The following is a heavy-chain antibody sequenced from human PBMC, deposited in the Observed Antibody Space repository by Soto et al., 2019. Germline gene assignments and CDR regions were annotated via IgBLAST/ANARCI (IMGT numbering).Heavy chain of an antibody. D-gene: IGHD2-15*01. V-gene: IGHV3-23*01. J-gene: IGHJ6*02. CDR3: AKVGGYCSGGSCPAKHTSFYMDV. Sequence: GGSLRLSCAASGFTFSSYAMSWVRQAPGKGLEWVSAISGSGGSTYYADSVKGRFTISRDNSKNTLYLQMNSLRAEDTAVYYCAKVGGYCSGGSCPAKHTSFYMDVWGQGTTVTVSS. CDR2: ISGSGGST. CDR1: GFTFSSYA.